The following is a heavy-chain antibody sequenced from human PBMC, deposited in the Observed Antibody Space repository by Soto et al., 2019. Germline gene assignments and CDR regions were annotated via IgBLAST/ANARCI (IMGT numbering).Heavy chain of an antibody. J-gene: IGHJ4*02. D-gene: IGHD2-21*02. CDR3: ARDPICGGDCFPAY. CDR1: GYTFTSYD. Sequence: GASVKVSCKASGYTFTSYDMHWVRQAPGQRLEWMGWINAGNGNTKYSQKFQGRVTMTTDTSTSTVYMELRSLTSDDTAVYYCARDPICGGDCFPAYGGQGTLVPVSP. V-gene: IGHV1-3*01. CDR2: INAGNGNT.